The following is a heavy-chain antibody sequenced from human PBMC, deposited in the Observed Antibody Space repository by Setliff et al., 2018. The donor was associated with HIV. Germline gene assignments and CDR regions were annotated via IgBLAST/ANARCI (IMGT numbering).Heavy chain of an antibody. CDR1: GFTFRTYW. CDR3: AKVANLWDTWGYFDY. CDR2: IKQDGSEK. V-gene: IGHV3-7*01. D-gene: IGHD3-16*01. J-gene: IGHJ4*02. Sequence: PGGSLRLSCAASGFTFRTYWMNWVRQAPGKGLEWVANIKQDGSEKYYVDSVKGRFTISRDNSKNTLHLQMNSLRAEDTAVYYCAKVANLWDTWGYFDYWGRGTLVTVSS.